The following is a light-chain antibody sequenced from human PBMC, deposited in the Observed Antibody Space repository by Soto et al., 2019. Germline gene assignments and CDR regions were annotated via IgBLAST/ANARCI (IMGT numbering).Light chain of an antibody. J-gene: IGKJ4*01. V-gene: IGKV1-33*01. CDR3: QQYDNFSFT. Sequence: DIQMTQSPSSLSASVGDRVTITCQTSQDISNYLNWYHQKPAKAPKLLIYDASNLGTGFPSKFSGSGSGTNLTFTISGLQPEDISTYYCQQYDNFSFTFGGGTKVEIK. CDR2: DAS. CDR1: QDISNY.